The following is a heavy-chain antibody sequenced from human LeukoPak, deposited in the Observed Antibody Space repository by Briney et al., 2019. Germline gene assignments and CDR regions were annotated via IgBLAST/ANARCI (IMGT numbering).Heavy chain of an antibody. CDR3: ARDYYGSGSYYKPLDY. J-gene: IGHJ4*02. D-gene: IGHD3-10*01. CDR2: VIPIFGTA. Sequence: SAVPVSCKACGGTFSRYALRWVRQAPGQGLEGVGGVIPIFGTANYAQELQGSVTITAHESTRTAYMELSSLRSEDTAVYYCARDYYGSGSYYKPLDYWGQGTLVTVSS. CDR1: GGTFSRYA. V-gene: IGHV1-69*13.